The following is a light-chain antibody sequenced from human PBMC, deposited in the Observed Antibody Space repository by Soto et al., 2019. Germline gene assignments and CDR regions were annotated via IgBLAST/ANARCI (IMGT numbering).Light chain of an antibody. Sequence: EIVLTHSPDTLSLSPGERATLSCRASESVSNNYLAWYQQKPGQAPRLVIYGASSRATGIPDRFSGSGSGTDFTLTISRLEPEEFAVYYCQQYSKSPLTFGQGTKVDIK. CDR1: ESVSNNY. CDR2: GAS. V-gene: IGKV3-20*01. J-gene: IGKJ1*01. CDR3: QQYSKSPLT.